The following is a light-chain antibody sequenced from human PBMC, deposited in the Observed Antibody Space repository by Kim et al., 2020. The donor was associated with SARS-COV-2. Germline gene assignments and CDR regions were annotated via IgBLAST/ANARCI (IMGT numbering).Light chain of an antibody. CDR2: AAS. V-gene: IGKV3-20*01. J-gene: IGKJ5*01. CDR1: QSVGGNY. CDR3: KHYDGSIFA. Sequence: LLLTQSPGTLSLSPGERATLYCRASQSVGGNYLSWFRQKPDQPPRRLIYAASTRAAGIPDRFSGRGSGTNFALTISRLEPDDFAVYLCKHYDGSIFAFGQGTRLEI.